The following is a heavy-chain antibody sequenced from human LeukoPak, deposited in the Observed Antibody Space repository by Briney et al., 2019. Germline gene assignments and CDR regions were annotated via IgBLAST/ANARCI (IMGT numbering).Heavy chain of an antibody. J-gene: IGHJ4*02. V-gene: IGHV3-11*04. CDR1: GGSISSGDYY. D-gene: IGHD2-21*02. CDR2: ISTSGSTI. CDR3: ARGLLWTHFDY. Sequence: LSLTCTVSGGSISSGDYYMSWIRQAPGKGLEWVSYISTSGSTIYYADSVKGRLTISRDNAKNSLSLQMNSLRAEDTAVYYCARGLLWTHFDYWGQGTLVTVSS.